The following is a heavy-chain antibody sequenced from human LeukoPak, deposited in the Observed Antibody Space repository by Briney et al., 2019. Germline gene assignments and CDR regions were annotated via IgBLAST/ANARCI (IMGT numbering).Heavy chain of an antibody. V-gene: IGHV4-59*01. J-gene: IGHJ6*02. CDR2: IYYSGST. CDR1: GGSISGYY. D-gene: IGHD3-16*01. CDR3: ARGGYYYGTDV. Sequence: SETPSLTCTVSGGSISGYYWSWIRQPPGKGLEWIGHIYYSGSTNYNPSLKSRVTISVDTSKNQFSLKLSSVTAADTAVYYCARGGYYYGTDVWGQGTTVTVSS.